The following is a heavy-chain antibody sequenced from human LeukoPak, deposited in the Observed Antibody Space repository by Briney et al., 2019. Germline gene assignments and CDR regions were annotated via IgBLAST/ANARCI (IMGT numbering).Heavy chain of an antibody. CDR2: INPNSGDT. Sequence: ASVKVSCKASGYTFTDYYMHWVRQAPGQGLEWMGWINPNSGDTNYAQKFQGRVTMTRDTSMNTAYMELSRLRSDDTAVYYCARDGGLDYWGQGTLVTVSS. V-gene: IGHV1-2*02. CDR3: ARDGGLDY. J-gene: IGHJ4*02. CDR1: GYTFTDYY. D-gene: IGHD6-25*01.